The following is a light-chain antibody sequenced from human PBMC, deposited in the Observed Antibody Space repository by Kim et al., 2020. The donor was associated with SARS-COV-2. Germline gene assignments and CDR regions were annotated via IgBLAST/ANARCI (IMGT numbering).Light chain of an antibody. CDR3: SSYASSTTPFV. Sequence: QSALTQPASVSGSPGQSITISCTGTSSDVGGYKYVSWYQQHPGQAPKLIISDVSDRPSGLSNRFSGSKSGNTASLIISGLQAEDEADYYCSSYASSTTPFVFGTGTKVTVL. CDR1: SSDVGGYKY. V-gene: IGLV2-14*03. J-gene: IGLJ1*01. CDR2: DVS.